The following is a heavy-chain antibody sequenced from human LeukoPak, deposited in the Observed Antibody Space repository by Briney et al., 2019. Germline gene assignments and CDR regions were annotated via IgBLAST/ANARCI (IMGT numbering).Heavy chain of an antibody. D-gene: IGHD3-22*01. J-gene: IGHJ4*02. CDR3: ARVFSAYDSSGYYYEDPPHFDY. CDR1: GGSISSSSYY. V-gene: IGHV4-39*07. CDR2: IYYSGST. Sequence: SETLSLTCTVSGGSISSSSYYWGWIRQPPGKGLEWIGSIYYSGSTYYNPSLKSRVTISVDTSKNQFSLKLSSVTAADTAVYYCARVFSAYDSSGYYYEDPPHFDYWGQGTLVTVSS.